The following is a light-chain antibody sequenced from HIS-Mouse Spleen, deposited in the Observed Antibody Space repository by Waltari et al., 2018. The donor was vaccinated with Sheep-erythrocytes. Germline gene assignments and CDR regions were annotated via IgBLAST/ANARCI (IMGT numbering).Light chain of an antibody. CDR1: AFPKQF. CDR3: QSADSSGTYA. J-gene: IGLJ1*01. CDR2: KDR. V-gene: IGLV3-25*03. Sequence: SYELTQPPSVSVSPGQTARITCSGDAFPKQFAYWYQQKPGQAPVLVIYKDRERPSGIPERFSGSSSGTTVTLTISGVQAEDEADYYCQSADSSGTYAFGTGTKVTVL.